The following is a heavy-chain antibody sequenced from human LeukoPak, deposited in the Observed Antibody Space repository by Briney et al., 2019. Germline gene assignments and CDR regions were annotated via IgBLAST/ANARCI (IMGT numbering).Heavy chain of an antibody. CDR2: MYRGGSA. Sequence: GGSLRLSCAASGFTVSSNYMTWVRQAPGKGLECVSVMYRGGSAYYADSVKGRFIISRDNSKNTLYLQMNSLRGEDAAAYYCAGYGGSYPYYMDVWGKGTTVTMSS. J-gene: IGHJ6*03. CDR3: AGYGGSYPYYMDV. CDR1: GFTVSSNY. V-gene: IGHV3-66*01. D-gene: IGHD1-26*01.